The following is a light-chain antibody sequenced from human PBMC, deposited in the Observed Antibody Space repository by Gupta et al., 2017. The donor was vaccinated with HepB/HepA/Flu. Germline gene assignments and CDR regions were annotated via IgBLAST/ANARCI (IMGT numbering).Light chain of an antibody. CDR2: LGS. J-gene: IGKJ2*02. CDR1: QSLVHSNGYNY. Sequence: DIVMTQSPLSLPVTPGEPASISCRSSQSLVHSNGYNYLDWYLQKPGQSPQLLIYLGSNRASGVPDRFSGSGSGADFTLKISRVEADDVGVYYCRQALESPRTFGQGTKLEIK. V-gene: IGKV2-28*01. CDR3: RQALESPRT.